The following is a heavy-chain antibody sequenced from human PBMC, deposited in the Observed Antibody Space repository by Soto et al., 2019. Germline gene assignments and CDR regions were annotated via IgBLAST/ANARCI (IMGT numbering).Heavy chain of an antibody. V-gene: IGHV4-59*11. D-gene: IGHD1-1*01. CDR2: ISYTGST. CDR3: ARDYSTTGITEY. CDR1: GGSMNSHY. J-gene: IGHJ4*02. Sequence: QVQLQESGPGLVKPSETLSLTCTVSGGSMNSHYWSWIRRPPGKRLEYIGYISYTGSTNYNPSLTSRVTISSDMSKNQFSLKMTSVTAADTAVYFCARDYSTTGITEYWGPGILVTVSS.